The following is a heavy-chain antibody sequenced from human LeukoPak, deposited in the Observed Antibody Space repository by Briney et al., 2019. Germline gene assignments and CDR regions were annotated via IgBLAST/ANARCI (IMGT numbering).Heavy chain of an antibody. CDR3: ARDQESVHDNWFDP. D-gene: IGHD1-1*01. CDR1: GFTFSSYG. J-gene: IGHJ5*02. CDR2: IRYDGSNK. Sequence: PGGSLRLSCAASGFTFSSYGMHWVRQAPGKGLEWVAFIRYDGSNKYYADSVKGRFTIPRDNSKNSLYLQMNSLRAEDTAVYYCARDQESVHDNWFDPWGQGTLVTVSS. V-gene: IGHV3-30*02.